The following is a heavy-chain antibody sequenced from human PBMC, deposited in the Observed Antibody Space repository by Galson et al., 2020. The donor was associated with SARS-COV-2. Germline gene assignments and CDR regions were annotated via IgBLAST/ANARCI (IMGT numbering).Heavy chain of an antibody. CDR3: ARGEDDSSAGFDY. Sequence: SETLSLTCAVYGGSFSGYYWSWIRQPPGKGLEWIGEINHSGNTNYNSSLKSRVTISVDTSKNQFSLKLSSVTAADTAVYYCARGEDDSSAGFDYWGQGTLITVSS. V-gene: IGHV4-34*01. CDR1: GGSFSGYY. J-gene: IGHJ4*02. CDR2: INHSGNT. D-gene: IGHD6-6*01.